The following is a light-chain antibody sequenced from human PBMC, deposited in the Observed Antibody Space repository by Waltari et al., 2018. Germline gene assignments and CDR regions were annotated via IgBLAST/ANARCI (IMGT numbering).Light chain of an antibody. CDR3: SSYTSSSTSRYV. V-gene: IGLV2-14*01. J-gene: IGLJ1*01. CDR1: SSDVGGYNF. Sequence: QSALTQPASVSGSPGQSITISCTGTSSDVGGYNFVSWYQKHPAKAPKLMIYDVSNRPSGVSNRFSGSKSGNTASLTISGLQAEDEADYYCSSYTSSSTSRYVFGAGTKVTVL. CDR2: DVS.